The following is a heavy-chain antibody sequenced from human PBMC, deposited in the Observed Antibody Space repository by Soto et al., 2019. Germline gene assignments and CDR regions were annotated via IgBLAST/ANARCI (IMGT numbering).Heavy chain of an antibody. D-gene: IGHD1-26*01. V-gene: IGHV4-39*01. Sequence: QLHLRESGPGLVKPSETLSLTCTVSGGSITSSSYYWGWIRQPPGKGLEWIGSIYYSGSTYYNPSLQSRVTISVDTSKNQFSLTLSSVTAADTAVYYCATQEVGGTYVYTFDPWGQGTLVTVSS. J-gene: IGHJ5*02. CDR3: ATQEVGGTYVYTFDP. CDR2: IYYSGST. CDR1: GGSITSSSYY.